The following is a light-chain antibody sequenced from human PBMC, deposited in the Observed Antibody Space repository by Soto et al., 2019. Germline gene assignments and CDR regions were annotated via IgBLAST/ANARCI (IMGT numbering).Light chain of an antibody. CDR1: QNINSY. CDR3: QQSYSTPNT. CDR2: AAS. J-gene: IGKJ4*01. V-gene: IGKV1-39*01. Sequence: DIQMTQSPSSLSASVGDRVTITCRASQNINSYLNWYQQKPGKAPKVLIYAASSLQSGVPSRFSGSGSGTDFTLTISSLQPEDFATYSCQQSYSTPNTFGGGTKVEIE.